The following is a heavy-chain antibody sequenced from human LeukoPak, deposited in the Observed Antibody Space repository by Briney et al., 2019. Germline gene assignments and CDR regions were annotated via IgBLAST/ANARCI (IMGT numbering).Heavy chain of an antibody. CDR2: IYPGDSDT. V-gene: IGHV5-51*01. J-gene: IGHJ5*02. CDR3: ARLPYDSSGYPLPGWFDP. D-gene: IGHD3-22*01. CDR1: GYSFTSYW. Sequence: GESLKISCKGSGYSFTSYWIGWVRQMPGKGLGWMGIIYPGDSDTRYSPSSQRQVTISADKSISTAYLQWSSLKASDTAMYYCARLPYDSSGYPLPGWFDPWGQGTLVTVSS.